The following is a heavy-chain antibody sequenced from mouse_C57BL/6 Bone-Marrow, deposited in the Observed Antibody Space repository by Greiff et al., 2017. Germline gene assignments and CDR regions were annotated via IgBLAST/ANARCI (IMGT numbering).Heavy chain of an antibody. CDR3: ARFRDGYCGY. Sequence: VKLMESGAELVRPGASVKLSCKASGYTFTDYYINWVKQRPGQGLEWIARIYPGSGNTYYNEKFKGKATLTAEKSSSTAYMQLSSLTSEDSAVYFCARFRDGYCGYWGQGTTLTVSS. CDR1: GYTFTDYY. V-gene: IGHV1-76*01. J-gene: IGHJ2*01. CDR2: IYPGSGNT. D-gene: IGHD2-3*01.